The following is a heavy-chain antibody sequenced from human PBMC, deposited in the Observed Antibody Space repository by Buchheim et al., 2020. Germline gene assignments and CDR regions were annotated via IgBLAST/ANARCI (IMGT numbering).Heavy chain of an antibody. J-gene: IGHJ6*02. CDR1: GGSVSSGSYY. CDR2: IYYSGST. Sequence: QVQLQESGPGLVKPSETLSLTCTVSGGSVSSGSYYWSWIRQPPGKGLEWIGYIYYSGSTNYNPSLKSRVNITVDTSKNHFSLKLSSVTAADTAVYYCARDRYCSGGSCYQLGPAGYYYGMDVWGQGTT. D-gene: IGHD2-15*01. V-gene: IGHV4-61*01. CDR3: ARDRYCSGGSCYQLGPAGYYYGMDV.